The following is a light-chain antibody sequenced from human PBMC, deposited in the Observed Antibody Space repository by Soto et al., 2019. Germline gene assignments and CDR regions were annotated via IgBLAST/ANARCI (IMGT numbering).Light chain of an antibody. CDR2: DAS. J-gene: IGKJ4*01. CDR1: QSVATY. Sequence: EIVLTQSPATLSLSPGERATLSCRASQSVATYLAWYQQKPGQAPRLLIYDASNRATGIPARFSGSGSGTDFTLTISRLEPEDCAIYYCQQRSNWLTFGGGTKVDIK. CDR3: QQRSNWLT. V-gene: IGKV3-11*01.